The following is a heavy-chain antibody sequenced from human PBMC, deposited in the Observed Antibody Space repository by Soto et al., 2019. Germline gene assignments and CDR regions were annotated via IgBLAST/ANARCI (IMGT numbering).Heavy chain of an antibody. Sequence: SETLSLTCTVSGGSISSGGYYWSWIRQHPGKGLEWIGYIYYSGSTYYNPSLKSRVTISVDTSKNQFSLKLSSVTAADTAVYYCERGARYCSGGSCHGTEYFQHWGKGTLVTVSS. CDR1: GGSISSGGYY. D-gene: IGHD2-15*01. CDR3: ERGARYCSGGSCHGTEYFQH. V-gene: IGHV4-31*03. J-gene: IGHJ1*01. CDR2: IYYSGST.